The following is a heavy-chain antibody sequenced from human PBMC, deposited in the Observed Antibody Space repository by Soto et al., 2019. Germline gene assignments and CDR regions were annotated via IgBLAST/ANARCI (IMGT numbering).Heavy chain of an antibody. CDR3: ERYCSGGSCYSDDAFDI. CDR2: INHSGST. J-gene: IGHJ3*02. CDR1: GGSFSGYY. D-gene: IGHD2-15*01. V-gene: IGHV4-34*01. Sequence: SETLSLTCAVYGGSFSGYYWSWIRQPPGKGLEWIGEINHSGSTNYNPSLKSRVTISVDTSKNQFSLKLSSVTAADTAVYYCERYCSGGSCYSDDAFDIWGQGTMVTVSS.